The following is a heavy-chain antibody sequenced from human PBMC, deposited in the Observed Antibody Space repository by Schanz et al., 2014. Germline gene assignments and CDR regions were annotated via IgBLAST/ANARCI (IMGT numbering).Heavy chain of an antibody. V-gene: IGHV3-30*19. Sequence: QVQLVESGGGVVQPGRSLRLSCAASGFIFSSYGLHWVRQAPGKGLEWVAVISYDGSNKYYADSVKGRFTISRDNAKNSLYLQMNSLRAGDTAVYYCARGTDWNLHYWGQGALVTVSS. CDR3: ARGTDWNLHY. D-gene: IGHD1-1*01. J-gene: IGHJ4*02. CDR2: ISYDGSNK. CDR1: GFIFSSYG.